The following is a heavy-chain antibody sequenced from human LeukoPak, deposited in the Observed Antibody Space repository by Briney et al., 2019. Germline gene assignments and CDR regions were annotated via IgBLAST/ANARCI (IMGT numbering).Heavy chain of an antibody. CDR3: AKDPGGHSRRAFDI. CDR1: GFTFNTYA. Sequence: GGSLRLSCAASGFTFNTYAMSWARQAPGKGLEWVSAISGSGGSTYYADSVKGRFTISRDNSKNTLYLQMNSLRAEDTAVYYCAKDPGGHSRRAFDIWGQGTMVTVSS. CDR2: ISGSGGST. J-gene: IGHJ3*02. V-gene: IGHV3-23*01. D-gene: IGHD3-16*01.